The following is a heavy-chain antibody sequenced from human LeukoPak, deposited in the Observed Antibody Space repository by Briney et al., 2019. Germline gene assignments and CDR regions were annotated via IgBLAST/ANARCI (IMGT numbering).Heavy chain of an antibody. D-gene: IGHD5-18*01. CDR1: GGTFSSYA. CDR2: IIPIFGAA. CDR3: ARYPVDTAMVTGYYYYGMDV. Sequence: ASVRVSCKASGGTFSSYAISWVRQAPGQGLEWMGGIIPIFGAANYAQKFQGRVTITTDESTSTAYMELSSLRSEDTAVYYCARYPVDTAMVTGYYYYGMDVWGQGTTVTVSS. J-gene: IGHJ6*02. V-gene: IGHV1-69*05.